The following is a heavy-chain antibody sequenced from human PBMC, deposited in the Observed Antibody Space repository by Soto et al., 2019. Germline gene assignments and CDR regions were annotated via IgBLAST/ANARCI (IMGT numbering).Heavy chain of an antibody. V-gene: IGHV3-15*01. J-gene: IGHJ4*02. CDR1: GFTFSNAW. D-gene: IGHD6-19*01. CDR2: IKRNIDGGTT. CDR3: TTVDAVVLN. Sequence: EVQLVESGGGLGKPGGSLRLSCAASGFTFSNAWMSWVRQAPGGGLEWVGRIKRNIDGGTTDYAAPVKGRFAISRDDSNSILYLEMNSLRSEDTAVYYCTTVDAVVLNWGQGLLVTVSS.